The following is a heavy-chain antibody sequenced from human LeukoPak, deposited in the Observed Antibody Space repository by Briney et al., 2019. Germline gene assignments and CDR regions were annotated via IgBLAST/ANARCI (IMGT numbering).Heavy chain of an antibody. Sequence: GGSLRLSCAASGFTFMNYWMHWVRQAPGKGLVWVSRMNSVGSIITYADSVTGRFTISRDNAKNTLYLQMNSLRAEDTAVYYCARDVRGYSYGTGFDYWGQGTLVTVSS. V-gene: IGHV3-74*01. CDR2: MNSVGSII. D-gene: IGHD5-18*01. CDR3: ARDVRGYSYGTGFDY. J-gene: IGHJ4*02. CDR1: GFTFMNYW.